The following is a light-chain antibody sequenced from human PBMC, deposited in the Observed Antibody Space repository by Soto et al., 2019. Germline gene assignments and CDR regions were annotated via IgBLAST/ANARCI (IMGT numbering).Light chain of an antibody. CDR3: SSYARSSTYVI. CDR2: DGS. V-gene: IGLV2-23*01. CDR1: SSDVGSYNL. J-gene: IGLJ2*01. Sequence: QSALTQPASVSGSPGQSITISCTGTSSDVGSYNLVSWCQQHPGKVPKLMIYDGSKRPSGVSNRFSGSKSGNTASLTISGLQAEDEADYYCSSYARSSTYVIFGGGTKLTVL.